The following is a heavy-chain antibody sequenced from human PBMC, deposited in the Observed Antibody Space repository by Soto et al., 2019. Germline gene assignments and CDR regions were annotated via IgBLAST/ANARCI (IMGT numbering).Heavy chain of an antibody. J-gene: IGHJ4*02. Sequence: GASVKVSCKASGFTFTGSAVQWVRQARGQRLEWVGWIVVGSNNTNYAQKFQERVTITRDMSTSTAYMELSSLRSEDTAVYYCAADLYDSADVKDLGVDWGQGTLVTVSS. V-gene: IGHV1-58*01. D-gene: IGHD3-22*01. CDR1: GFTFTGSA. CDR2: IVVGSNNT. CDR3: AADLYDSADVKDLGVD.